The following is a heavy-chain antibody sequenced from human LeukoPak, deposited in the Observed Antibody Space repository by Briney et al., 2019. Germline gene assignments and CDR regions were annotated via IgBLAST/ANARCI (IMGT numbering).Heavy chain of an antibody. D-gene: IGHD4-17*01. CDR3: ARVRDYDAFDI. CDR1: GGSFSGYY. J-gene: IGHJ3*02. CDR2: INHSGST. Sequence: SETLSLTCAVYGGSFSGYYWSWIRQPPGKGLEWIGEINHSGSTNYNPSLKSRVTISVDTSKNQFSLKLSSVTAADTAVYYCARVRDYDAFDIWGKGTTVTVSS. V-gene: IGHV4-34*01.